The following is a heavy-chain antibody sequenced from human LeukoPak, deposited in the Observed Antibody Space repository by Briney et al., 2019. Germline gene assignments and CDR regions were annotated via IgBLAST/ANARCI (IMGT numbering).Heavy chain of an antibody. Sequence: ASVKVSCKASGGTFSSYTISWVRQAPGQGLEWMGRIIPILGIANYAQKFQGRVTITADKSTSTAYMELSSLRSEDTAVYYCASYYDSSGYLLYWGQGTLVTVSS. CDR2: IIPILGIA. CDR1: GGTFSSYT. D-gene: IGHD3-22*01. V-gene: IGHV1-69*02. CDR3: ASYYDSSGYLLY. J-gene: IGHJ4*02.